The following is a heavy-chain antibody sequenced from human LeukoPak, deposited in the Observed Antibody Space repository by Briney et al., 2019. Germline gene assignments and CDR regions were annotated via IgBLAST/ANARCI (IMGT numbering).Heavy chain of an antibody. Sequence: SQTLSLTCTVSGGSIFTSGFYWVWMRQYPGKGLEWIGYIFYSGSTFYNPSLKSRLTMSVDMSKNQFSLKLSFVTAADTAVYYCARVSRDVFGETRGVDPWGQGTLVTVSS. CDR1: GGSIFTSGFY. CDR3: ARVSRDVFGETRGVDP. J-gene: IGHJ5*02. V-gene: IGHV4-31*03. CDR2: IFYSGST. D-gene: IGHD3-10*02.